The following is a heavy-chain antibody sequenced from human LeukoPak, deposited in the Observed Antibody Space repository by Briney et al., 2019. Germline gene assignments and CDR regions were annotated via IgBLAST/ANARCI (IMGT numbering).Heavy chain of an antibody. CDR1: GFTFSSYS. Sequence: GGSLRLSCAASGFTFSSYSMSWVRQAPGKGLEWVSSISSSSSYIYYADSVKGRFTISRDNAKNSLYLQMNSLRAEDTAVYYCARDTSTVTPCDYWGQGTLVTVSS. D-gene: IGHD4-17*01. J-gene: IGHJ4*02. CDR2: ISSSSSYI. CDR3: ARDTSTVTPCDY. V-gene: IGHV3-21*01.